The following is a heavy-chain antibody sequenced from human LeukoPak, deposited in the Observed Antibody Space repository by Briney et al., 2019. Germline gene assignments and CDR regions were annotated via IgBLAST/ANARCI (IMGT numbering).Heavy chain of an antibody. J-gene: IGHJ5*02. Sequence: SETLSLTCSVSGASINSYYWNWIRQSPGKGLERLGNIHYRGTTNYNPSLKSRVTLSLDSSKSQFALKVTSVTAADTAVYYCARGWGLGYCSSTSCPNWFDPWGQGTLVTVSS. CDR1: GASINSYY. CDR2: IHYRGTT. CDR3: ARGWGLGYCSSTSCPNWFDP. D-gene: IGHD2-2*01. V-gene: IGHV4-59*08.